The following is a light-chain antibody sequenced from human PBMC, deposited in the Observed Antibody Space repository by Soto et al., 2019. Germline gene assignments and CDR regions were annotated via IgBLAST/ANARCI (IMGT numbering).Light chain of an antibody. CDR1: RDVGSD. CDR3: QQYYRYPWT. Sequence: TQMTQSPLSLSASVGEKIIITCRASRDVGSDVSWYQQKPGQAPKLVIYAASNLYTGVPSRFSGRRSGTDFTLTISCRQSEDFATYYCQQYYRYPWTFGQGTKVDIK. V-gene: IGKV1-17*01. CDR2: AAS. J-gene: IGKJ1*01.